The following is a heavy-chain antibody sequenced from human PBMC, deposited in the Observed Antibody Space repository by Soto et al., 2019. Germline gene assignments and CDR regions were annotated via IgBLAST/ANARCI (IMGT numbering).Heavy chain of an antibody. CDR3: SRLDGYDHYFYY. Sequence: SETLSLTCTVSGGSISSHYWSWIRQPPGQGLEWIGYIYHSGSTNYNPSLKSRVTISVDTSKSQFSLRLSSVTAADTAVYFCSRLDGYDHYFYYWGQGALVTVSS. CDR1: GGSISSHY. D-gene: IGHD5-12*01. CDR2: IYHSGST. V-gene: IGHV4-59*08. J-gene: IGHJ4*02.